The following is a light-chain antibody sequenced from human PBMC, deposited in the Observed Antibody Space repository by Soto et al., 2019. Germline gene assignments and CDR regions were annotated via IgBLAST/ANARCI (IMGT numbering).Light chain of an antibody. J-gene: IGKJ1*01. CDR3: QQYSSTPWT. Sequence: EIVLTQSPANLSLSPGERAALSCRASQSVSTYLAWYRQKPGQAPRLLIYDASNRATGIPARFSGSGSGTDFTLTISRLEPEDFAIYYCQQYSSTPWTFGQGTKV. CDR2: DAS. CDR1: QSVSTY. V-gene: IGKV3-11*01.